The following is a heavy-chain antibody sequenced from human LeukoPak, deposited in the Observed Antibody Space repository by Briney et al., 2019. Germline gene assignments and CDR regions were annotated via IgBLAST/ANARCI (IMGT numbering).Heavy chain of an antibody. D-gene: IGHD7-27*01. J-gene: IGHJ3*02. CDR2: ISSSGNTI. CDR1: GFTFGSYE. Sequence: GGSLRLSCAASGFTFGSYEMNWVRQAPGKGLGWVSFISSSGNTIYYADSVKGRFIISRDNAKNSLYLQMNSLRTEDTAVYYCARERPGEDTFDIWGQGTMVTVPS. V-gene: IGHV3-48*03. CDR3: ARERPGEDTFDI.